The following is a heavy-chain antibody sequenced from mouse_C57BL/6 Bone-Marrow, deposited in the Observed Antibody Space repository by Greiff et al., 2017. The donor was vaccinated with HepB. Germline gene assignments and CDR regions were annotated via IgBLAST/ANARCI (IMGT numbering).Heavy chain of an antibody. Sequence: VHLVESGPGLVQPSQRLSITCTVSGFSLTSYGVHWVRQSPGKGLEWLGVIWRGGSTDYNAAFMSRLSITKDNSKSQVFFKMNSLQADDTAIYYCAKNGRLTGAWFAYWGQGTLVTVSA. CDR1: GFSLTSYG. D-gene: IGHD4-1*01. CDR3: AKNGRLTGAWFAY. J-gene: IGHJ3*01. CDR2: IWRGGST. V-gene: IGHV2-5*01.